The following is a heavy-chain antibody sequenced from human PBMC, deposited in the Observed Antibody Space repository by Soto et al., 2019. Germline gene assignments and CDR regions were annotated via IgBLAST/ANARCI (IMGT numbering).Heavy chain of an antibody. V-gene: IGHV1-18*01. Sequence: QVQLVQSGAEVKKPGASVKVSCWAAGYSFTSYGISWVRQAPGQGLEWLGWISAYNGNTKYAQKFQARVTMTTDTSTSTAYMELRSLRSDDTAVYFCVRDWGTFTLAVSGPWGQRTLVTVSS. CDR1: GYSFTSYG. J-gene: IGHJ5*02. CDR2: ISAYNGNT. CDR3: VRDWGTFTLAVSGP. D-gene: IGHD6-19*01.